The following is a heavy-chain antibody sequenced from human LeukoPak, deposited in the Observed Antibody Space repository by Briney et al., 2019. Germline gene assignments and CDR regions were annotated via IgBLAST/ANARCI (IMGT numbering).Heavy chain of an antibody. Sequence: GALVKVSCTASGYTFTRYDINWVRQAPGQGLEWMGWINLNSGNTGYAQKFQGRVTITRDTSIRTAYMEVSSLRSEDTAVYYCARVDGSPDYWGQGTLLTVSS. CDR1: GYTFTRYD. CDR3: ARVDGSPDY. V-gene: IGHV1-8*03. J-gene: IGHJ4*02. D-gene: IGHD2-15*01. CDR2: INLNSGNT.